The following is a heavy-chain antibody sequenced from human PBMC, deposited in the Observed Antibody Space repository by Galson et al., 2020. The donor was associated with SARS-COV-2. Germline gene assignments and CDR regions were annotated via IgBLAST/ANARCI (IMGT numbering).Heavy chain of an antibody. D-gene: IGHD2-21*01. CDR3: ARSTGGVVIAKYYFDY. V-gene: IGHV4-31*02. CDR1: GGSISSGGYY. CDR2: IYYSGST. J-gene: IGHJ4*02. Sequence: SETLSLTWTVSGGSISSGGYYWSWIRQHPGKGLEWIGYIYYSGSTYYNPSLKSRVTISVDTSKNQFSLKLSSVTAADTAVYYCARSTGGVVIAKYYFDYWGQGTLVTVSS.